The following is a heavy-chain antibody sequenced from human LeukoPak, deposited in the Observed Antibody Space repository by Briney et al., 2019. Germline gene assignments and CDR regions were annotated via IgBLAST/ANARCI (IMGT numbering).Heavy chain of an antibody. CDR2: VYYSGST. J-gene: IGHJ4*02. Sequence: PSETLSLTCTVSGDSITSYYWSWIRQPPGKGLEWIGYVYYSGSTSYNPSLKSRVTISVDTSKKQFSLRLSSVTAADTALYYCARKGSNWSTQFGYWGQGTLVTVSS. V-gene: IGHV4-59*08. CDR3: ARKGSNWSTQFGY. D-gene: IGHD6-13*01. CDR1: GDSITSYY.